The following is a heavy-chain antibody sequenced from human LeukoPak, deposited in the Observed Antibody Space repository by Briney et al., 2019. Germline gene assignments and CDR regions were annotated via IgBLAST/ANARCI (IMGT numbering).Heavy chain of an antibody. Sequence: GGSLRLSCAVSGFTFSSYYMDRFRQVPGKGPVWVSRIDSDGSSTSYADSVKGRFTISRDNAKTTLYLQMNSLRAEDTAVYYCATASAVAATNYWGQGALVTVSS. CDR3: ATASAVAATNY. J-gene: IGHJ4*02. CDR2: IDSDGSST. D-gene: IGHD6-19*01. V-gene: IGHV3-74*01. CDR1: GFTFSSYY.